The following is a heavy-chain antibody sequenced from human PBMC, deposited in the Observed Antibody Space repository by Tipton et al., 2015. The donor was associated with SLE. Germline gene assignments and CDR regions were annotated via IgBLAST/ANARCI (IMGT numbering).Heavy chain of an antibody. V-gene: IGHV3-74*01. J-gene: IGHJ6*03. CDR3: ASGSPFYDSSGYYYMDV. CDR1: GFSFSSYW. D-gene: IGHD3-22*01. CDR2: INSDGTST. Sequence: GSLRLSCTASGFSFSSYWMFWVRQGPGKGPVWVSRINSDGTSTTYADPVKGRFTISRDNAKNTLYLQINSLRPEDTAVYYCASGSPFYDSSGYYYMDVWGKGTTVTVSS.